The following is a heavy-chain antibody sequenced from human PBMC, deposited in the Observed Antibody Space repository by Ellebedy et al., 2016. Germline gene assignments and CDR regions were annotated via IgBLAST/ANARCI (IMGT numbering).Heavy chain of an antibody. CDR1: GFTFSSYF. Sequence: GESLKISCAASGFTFSSYFMSWVRQAPGKGLEWVANIKQDGSVKYYVDSVKGRFTISRDNAKNSLYLQMNSLRAEDTAVYYCAKQRGGYWGQGTLVTVSS. J-gene: IGHJ4*02. V-gene: IGHV3-7*03. CDR3: AKQRGGY. D-gene: IGHD1/OR15-1a*01. CDR2: IKQDGSVK.